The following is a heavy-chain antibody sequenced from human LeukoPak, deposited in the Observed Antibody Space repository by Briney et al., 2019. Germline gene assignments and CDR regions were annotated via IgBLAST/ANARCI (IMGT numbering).Heavy chain of an antibody. CDR1: GGSISSSSYY. J-gene: IGHJ4*02. V-gene: IGHV4-30-2*01. CDR2: IYHSGST. D-gene: IGHD3-3*01. Sequence: SETLSLTCTVSGGSISSSSYYWGWIRQPPGKGLEWIGYIYHSGSTYYNPSLKSRVTISVDRSKNQFSLKLSSVTAADTAVYYCARGARHYDFWSGYYYWDWPSPWGNFYYFDYWGQGALATVSS. CDR3: ARGARHYDFWSGYYYWDWPSPWGNFYYFDY.